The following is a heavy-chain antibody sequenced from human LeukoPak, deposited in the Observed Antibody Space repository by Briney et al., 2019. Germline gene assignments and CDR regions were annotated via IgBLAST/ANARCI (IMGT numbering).Heavy chain of an antibody. CDR1: GFTVSSNY. CDR3: ARDIPQTAPDYGGNSEDYGMDV. Sequence: SGGSLRLSCAASGFTVSSNYMSWVRQAPGKGLEWVSVIYSGGSTYYADSVKGRFTISRDNSKNTLYLQMNSLRAEDTAVYYCARDIPQTAPDYGGNSEDYGMDVWGQGTTVTVSS. D-gene: IGHD4-23*01. V-gene: IGHV3-53*01. J-gene: IGHJ6*02. CDR2: IYSGGST.